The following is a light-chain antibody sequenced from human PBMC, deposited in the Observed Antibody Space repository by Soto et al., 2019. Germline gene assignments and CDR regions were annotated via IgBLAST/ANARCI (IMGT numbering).Light chain of an antibody. CDR3: QQRNNWPPGIT. CDR1: QSVSSNY. CDR2: GAS. V-gene: IGKV3D-20*02. Sequence: EIVLTQSPGTLSLSLGERATLSCRASQSVSSNYLAWYQQKPGQAPRLLIYGASTRATGIPDRFSGGGSGTDFTLTISRLEPEDFAVYYCQQRNNWPPGITFGQGTRLEIK. J-gene: IGKJ5*01.